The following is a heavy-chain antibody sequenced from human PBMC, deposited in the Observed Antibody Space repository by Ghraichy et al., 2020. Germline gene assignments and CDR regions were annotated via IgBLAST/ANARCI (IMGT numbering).Heavy chain of an antibody. CDR1: GFTVSSNY. V-gene: IGHV3-53*01. D-gene: IGHD5-18*01. CDR3: ARDLLDTPGD. J-gene: IGHJ4*02. CDR2: IYTDGTT. Sequence: GGSLRLSCAASGFTVSSNYLSWVRQAPGKGLEWVSVIYTDGTTYYADSVRGRFTISRDNSKNTLYLQMNSLRAEDTAVYYCARDLLDTPGDWGQGTLVTVSS.